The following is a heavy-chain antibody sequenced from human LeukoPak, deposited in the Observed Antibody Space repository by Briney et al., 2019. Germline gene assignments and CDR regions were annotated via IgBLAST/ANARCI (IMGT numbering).Heavy chain of an antibody. Sequence: GGSLRLSCAASGFTFSSYGMHWVRQAPGKGLEWVAVIWYDGSNKYYADSVKGRFTISRDNSKNTLYLQMNSLGAEDTAVYYCARDWYCSSTSCYGLYYYYYYGMDVWGQGTTVTVSS. V-gene: IGHV3-33*01. J-gene: IGHJ6*02. CDR3: ARDWYCSSTSCYGLYYYYYYGMDV. D-gene: IGHD2-2*01. CDR2: IWYDGSNK. CDR1: GFTFSSYG.